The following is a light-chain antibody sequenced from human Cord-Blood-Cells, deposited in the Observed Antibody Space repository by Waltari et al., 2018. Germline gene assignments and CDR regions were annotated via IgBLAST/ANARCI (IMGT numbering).Light chain of an antibody. V-gene: IGLV2-14*01. CDR3: SSYTSSSTPWVV. J-gene: IGLJ2*01. CDR1: SSDVGGINY. CDR2: DVS. Sequence: QSALTQPASVSGSPGQPTPISCTGTSSDVGGINYVSWYQQHQGKAPKLMIYDVSNGPSGVSNRFSGSKSGNTASLTISGLQAEDEADYYCSSYTSSSTPWVVFGGGTKLTVL.